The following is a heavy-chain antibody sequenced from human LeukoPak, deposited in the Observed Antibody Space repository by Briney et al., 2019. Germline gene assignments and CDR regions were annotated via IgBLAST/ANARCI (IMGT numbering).Heavy chain of an antibody. CDR3: VTYYFDSSGPKKNY. Sequence: SETLSLSCAVYGGSFSGYYWSWIRQPPGKGLEWIGEINHSGSTNYNPSLKSRVTISVATSKKQFSLKLSSVTAADTAVYYCVTYYFDSSGPKKNYWGQGTLVTVSS. J-gene: IGHJ4*02. CDR1: GGSFSGYY. D-gene: IGHD3-22*01. V-gene: IGHV4-34*01. CDR2: INHSGST.